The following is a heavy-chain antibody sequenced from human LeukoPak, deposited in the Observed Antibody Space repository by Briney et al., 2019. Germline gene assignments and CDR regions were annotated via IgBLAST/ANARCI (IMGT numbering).Heavy chain of an antibody. J-gene: IGHJ4*02. CDR3: AGNKSTALGDY. D-gene: IGHD2-2*01. Sequence: ASVKVSCKASGYAFSNSGISWVRQAPGQGLEWMGWITPNNGYAHYAQKLQGRVTMTTDTFTSPAYMELRSLRSDDTAVYYCAGNKSTALGDYWGQGTLVTVSS. CDR1: GYAFSNSG. V-gene: IGHV1-18*01. CDR2: ITPNNGYA.